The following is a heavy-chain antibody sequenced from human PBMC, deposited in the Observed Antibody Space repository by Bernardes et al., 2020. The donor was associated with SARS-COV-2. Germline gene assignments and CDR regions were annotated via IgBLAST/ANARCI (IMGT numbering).Heavy chain of an antibody. CDR1: GFTFSSYS. J-gene: IGHJ4*02. CDR3: ARVGYSYGPDY. D-gene: IGHD5-18*01. Sequence: GGSLRLSRAASGFTFSSYSMNWVRQAPGKGLEWVSSISSSSSYIYYADSVKGRFTISRDNAKNSLYLQMNSLRAEDTAVYYCARVGYSYGPDYWGQGTLVTVSS. V-gene: IGHV3-21*01. CDR2: ISSSSSYI.